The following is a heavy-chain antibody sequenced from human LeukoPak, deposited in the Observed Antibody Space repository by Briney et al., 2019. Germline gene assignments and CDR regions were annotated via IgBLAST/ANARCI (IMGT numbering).Heavy chain of an antibody. D-gene: IGHD6-19*01. J-gene: IGHJ4*02. Sequence: PGGTLRLSYASSGFTYSSNRTRWVRQAPGKGREGVANIKQDGSEKYYVDSAMGRFTISRDNYKNSLYLQMNSMRAEDTAVYYCARDLVLAVADLYYFGFWGQGNLVTVSS. CDR1: GFTYSSNR. CDR2: IKQDGSEK. V-gene: IGHV3-7*01. CDR3: ARDLVLAVADLYYFGF.